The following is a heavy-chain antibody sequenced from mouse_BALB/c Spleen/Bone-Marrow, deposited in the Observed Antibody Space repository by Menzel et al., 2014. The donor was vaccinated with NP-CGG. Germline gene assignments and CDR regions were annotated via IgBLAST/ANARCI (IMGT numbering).Heavy chain of an antibody. CDR3: TRSYYGNYFDV. J-gene: IGHJ1*01. CDR1: GYTFTSYY. V-gene: IGHV1S81*02. D-gene: IGHD2-1*01. Sequence: QVHVKQSGAELVKPGASVKLSCKASGYTFTSYYMYWVKQRPGQGLERIGEINPSNGGTNFNEKFKSKATLTVDKSSSTAYMQLSSLTSEDSAVYYRTRSYYGNYFDVWGAGTTVTVSS. CDR2: INPSNGGT.